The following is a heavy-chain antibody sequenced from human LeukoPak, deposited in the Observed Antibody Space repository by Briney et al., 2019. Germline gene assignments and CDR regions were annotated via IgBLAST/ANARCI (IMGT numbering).Heavy chain of an antibody. D-gene: IGHD5-12*01. Sequence: SETLSLTCTVSGGSLSTIDYYWGWIRQPPGKGMEWIGTIYYYSGKKYYSPSLRSRVTISTDTSKNQISLNLSSVTAADTGVYYCARHFRQVAESDYWGQGTLVTVSS. CDR3: ARHFRQVAESDY. CDR2: IYYYSGKK. J-gene: IGHJ4*02. V-gene: IGHV4-39*01. CDR1: GGSLSTIDYY.